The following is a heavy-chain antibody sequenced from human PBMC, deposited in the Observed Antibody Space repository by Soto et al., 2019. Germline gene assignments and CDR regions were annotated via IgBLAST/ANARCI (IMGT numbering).Heavy chain of an antibody. Sequence: QVQLQESGPGLVKPSQTLSLTCTVSGGSISSGDYYWSWTRQPPGKGLEGIGYIYSSGSTYYNPSLKSRLTISVDTSKTQFSLKLSSVAAADTAVYYCASLWFGELFPEPYYFDYWGQGTLVTVSS. CDR1: GGSISSGDYY. CDR3: ASLWFGELFPEPYYFDY. J-gene: IGHJ4*02. D-gene: IGHD3-10*01. CDR2: IYSSGST. V-gene: IGHV4-30-4*01.